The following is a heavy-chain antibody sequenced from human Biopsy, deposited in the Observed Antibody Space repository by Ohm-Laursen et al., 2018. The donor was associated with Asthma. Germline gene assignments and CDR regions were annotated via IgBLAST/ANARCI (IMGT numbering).Heavy chain of an antibody. CDR3: ARGDSSNWSHYYFDY. Sequence: SLRLACAASGCAVSKHHMFWVRQAPGKALDWVSVIYRGGTSHNADSVRGPFTISKDYSKNTLYLQMHSLRAEDTAVYYCARGDSSNWSHYYFDYWGQGTLVTVSS. D-gene: IGHD3-22*01. CDR2: IYRGGTS. CDR1: GCAVSKHH. J-gene: IGHJ4*02. V-gene: IGHV3-53*01.